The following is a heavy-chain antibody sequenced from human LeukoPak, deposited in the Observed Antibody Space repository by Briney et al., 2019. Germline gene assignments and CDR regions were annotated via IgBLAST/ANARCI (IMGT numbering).Heavy chain of an antibody. D-gene: IGHD2-21*01. Sequence: SDPVSLTCSVYGGFFSDYYWIWLRQPRGKGLECIGHINHSGSTYYNPSLKSRVTISIDTSKNQFSLKMSSVTAADTAVYFCARGHIVDLPASDNWFDPWGQGSLVTVSS. V-gene: IGHV4-34*01. CDR2: INHSGST. CDR1: GGFFSDYY. CDR3: ARGHIVDLPASDNWFDP. J-gene: IGHJ5*02.